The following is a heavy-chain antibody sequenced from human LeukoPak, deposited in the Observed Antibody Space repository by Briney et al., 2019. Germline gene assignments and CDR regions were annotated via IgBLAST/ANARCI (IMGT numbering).Heavy chain of an antibody. CDR2: IHPDGRIT. D-gene: IGHD5-12*01. Sequence: GGSRRLSCVGSGFTISNYWMHWVRQAPGTGLMWVSRIHPDGRITTYADSVKGRFTISRDNAKNTLYLQMNSLRAEDTAVYYCAPQQAYSPYNRFDPWGQGTLVTVSS. V-gene: IGHV3-74*03. J-gene: IGHJ5*02. CDR1: GFTISNYW. CDR3: APQQAYSPYNRFDP.